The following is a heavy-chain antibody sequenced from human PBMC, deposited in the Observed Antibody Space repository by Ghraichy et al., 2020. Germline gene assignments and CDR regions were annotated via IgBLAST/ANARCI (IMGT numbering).Heavy chain of an antibody. Sequence: ASVKVSCKASGYTFPSYGISWVRQAPGQGLEWMGWISAYNGNTNYAQKLQGRVTMTTDTSTSTAYMELRSLRSDDTAVYYCARDLSYGGCAGYWGQGTLVTVSS. CDR3: ARDLSYGGCAGY. CDR2: ISAYNGNT. J-gene: IGHJ4*02. CDR1: GYTFPSYG. D-gene: IGHD5-18*01. V-gene: IGHV1-18*01.